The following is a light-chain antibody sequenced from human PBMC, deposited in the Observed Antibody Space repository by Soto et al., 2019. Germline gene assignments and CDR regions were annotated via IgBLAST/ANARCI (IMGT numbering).Light chain of an antibody. CDR2: AAS. CDR3: QKYNSAPLT. CDR1: PGIINY. Sequence: DIQMTQSPSSLSASVGDRVTITCRASPGIINYLAWYQQKPGKVPKLLIYAASTLQSGVPSRFSGSGSGKEFTLTISSLQPEDVATYYCQKYNSAPLTFGQGTRLEIK. V-gene: IGKV1-27*01. J-gene: IGKJ5*01.